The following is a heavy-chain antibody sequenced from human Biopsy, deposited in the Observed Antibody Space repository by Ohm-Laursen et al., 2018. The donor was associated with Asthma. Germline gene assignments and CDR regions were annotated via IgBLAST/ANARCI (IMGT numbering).Heavy chain of an antibody. Sequence: SLRLSCAASGFTFGSYGLHWVRHAPGKGLEWVADIWFDGSNKHYADSVKGRFTISRDNSKNTLYLQMNSLRAEDTALYYCGRERSYMVDYWGQGTLVIVSS. V-gene: IGHV3-33*01. D-gene: IGHD3-10*01. CDR3: GRERSYMVDY. J-gene: IGHJ4*02. CDR1: GFTFGSYG. CDR2: IWFDGSNK.